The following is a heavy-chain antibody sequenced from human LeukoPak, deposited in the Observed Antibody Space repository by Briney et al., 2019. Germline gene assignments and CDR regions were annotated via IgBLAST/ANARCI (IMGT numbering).Heavy chain of an antibody. Sequence: KASETLSLTCAVYGGSFRGYYWSWIRQPPGKGLEWIGEINHSGSTNYNPSLKSRVTISVDTSKNQFSLKLSSVTAADTAVYYCARGDYYDSSGYYHEPDYWGQGTLVTVSS. CDR3: ARGDYYDSSGYYHEPDY. CDR1: GGSFRGYY. CDR2: INHSGST. V-gene: IGHV4-34*01. J-gene: IGHJ4*02. D-gene: IGHD3-22*01.